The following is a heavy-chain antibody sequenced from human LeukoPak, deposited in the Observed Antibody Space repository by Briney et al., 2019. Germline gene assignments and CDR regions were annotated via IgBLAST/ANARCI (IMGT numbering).Heavy chain of an antibody. J-gene: IGHJ6*03. CDR1: GGSISGYY. V-gene: IGHV4-59*12. CDR2: IYYSGST. Sequence: SETLSLTCTVSGGSISGYYWSWIRQPPGKGLEWIGYIYYSGSTNYNPSLKSRVTMSVDTSKNQFSLKPSSVTAADTAVYYCARVVATTPYYYYYMDVWGKGTTVTVSS. CDR3: ARVVATTPYYYYYMDV. D-gene: IGHD5-12*01.